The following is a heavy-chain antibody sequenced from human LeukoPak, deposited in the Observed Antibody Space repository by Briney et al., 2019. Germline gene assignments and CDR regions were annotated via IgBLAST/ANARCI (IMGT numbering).Heavy chain of an antibody. V-gene: IGHV3-53*01. CDR1: GFTVSGYY. CDR2: IYSDGST. Sequence: PGGSLRLSCAASGFTVSGYYMSWVRQAPGKGLEWVSTIYSDGSTYYADSVKGRFIISRDNSKNTLYLQMYSLRAEDTAVYFCEGGEWLRSGLGYWGQGTLVTVSS. D-gene: IGHD5-12*01. J-gene: IGHJ4*02. CDR3: EGGEWLRSGLGY.